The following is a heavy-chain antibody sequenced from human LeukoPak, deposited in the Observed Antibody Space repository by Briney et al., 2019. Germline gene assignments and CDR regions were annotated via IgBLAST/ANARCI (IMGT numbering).Heavy chain of an antibody. D-gene: IGHD6-19*01. V-gene: IGHV5-51*01. CDR2: IFPGDSDP. Sequence: GESLKISCKASGYRSSRYWIGWVRQMPGQGLEWMGIIFPGDSDPRYSPSFQGQVTISADTSVSTAYLQCSSLTASDTAMYYCARRSGWYVFDYWGQGTLVTVSS. CDR1: GYRSSRYW. J-gene: IGHJ4*02. CDR3: ARRSGWYVFDY.